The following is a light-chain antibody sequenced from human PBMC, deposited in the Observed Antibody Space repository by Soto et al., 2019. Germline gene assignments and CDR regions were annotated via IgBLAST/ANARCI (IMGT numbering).Light chain of an antibody. J-gene: IGLJ3*02. V-gene: IGLV2-8*01. CDR3: SSYAASNNFYFV. CDR2: EVT. CDR1: SSDVGGYNY. Sequence: QSALTQPPSASGSPGQSVTISCTGTSSDVGGYNYVSWYQQYPGRAPKLMIYEVTNRPSGVPDRFSGSKSCNTASLTVSGLQAEDEADYYCSSYAASNNFYFVFGGGTQLTVL.